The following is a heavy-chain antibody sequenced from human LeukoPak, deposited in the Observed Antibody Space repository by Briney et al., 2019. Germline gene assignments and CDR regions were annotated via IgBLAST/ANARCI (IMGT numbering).Heavy chain of an antibody. CDR3: ARDYCSSTSCYTPPPYYYYGMDV. CDR2: IIPILGIA. D-gene: IGHD2-2*02. J-gene: IGHJ6*02. Sequence: SVKVSCKASGGTFSSYAISWVRQAPGQGLEWMGRIIPILGIANYAQKFQGRVTITADKSTSTAYMELSSLRSEDTAVYYCARDYCSSTSCYTPPPYYYYGMDVWGQGITVTVSS. CDR1: GGTFSSYA. V-gene: IGHV1-69*04.